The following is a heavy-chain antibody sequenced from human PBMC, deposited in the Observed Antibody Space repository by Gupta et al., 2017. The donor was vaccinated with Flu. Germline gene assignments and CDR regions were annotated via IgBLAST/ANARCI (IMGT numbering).Heavy chain of an antibody. J-gene: IGHJ3*02. Sequence: QLQLQESGPGLVKPSETLSLTCTVSGGSISSSRYYWGWIRQPPWKGLEWIGSIYYSGSTYYNPSLKSRVTISVDTSKNQFSLKLSSVTAADTAVYYCARSPGIYYDSSGYYFFTMDAFDIWGQGTMVTVSS. D-gene: IGHD3-22*01. CDR1: GGSISSSRYY. CDR3: ARSPGIYYDSSGYYFFTMDAFDI. V-gene: IGHV4-39*01. CDR2: IYYSGST.